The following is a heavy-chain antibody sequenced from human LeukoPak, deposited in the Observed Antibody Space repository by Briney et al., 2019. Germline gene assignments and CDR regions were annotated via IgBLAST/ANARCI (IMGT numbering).Heavy chain of an antibody. CDR1: GFTFSSYS. D-gene: IGHD6-13*01. J-gene: IGHJ4*02. CDR2: ISSSSSYI. Sequence: GGSLRLSCAASGFTFSSYSMNWVRQAPGKGLEWVSSISSSSSYIYYADSVKGRFTISRDNAKNTLYLQMNSLRAEDTAVYYCARDPGRGGAAAMDYWGQGTLVTVSS. CDR3: ARDPGRGGAAAMDY. V-gene: IGHV3-21*01.